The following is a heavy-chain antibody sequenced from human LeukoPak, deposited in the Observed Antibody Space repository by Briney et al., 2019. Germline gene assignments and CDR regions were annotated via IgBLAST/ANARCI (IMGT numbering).Heavy chain of an antibody. CDR2: IYSGGST. J-gene: IGHJ3*02. V-gene: IGHV3-53*01. CDR3: ARDILSQGPDAFDI. D-gene: IGHD2/OR15-2a*01. CDR1: GFTFSSYA. Sequence: GGSLRLSCAASGFTFSSYAMSWVRQAPGKGLEWVSVIYSGGSTYYADSVKGRFTISRDNSKNTLYLQMNSLRAEDTAVYYCARDILSQGPDAFDIWGQGTMVTVSS.